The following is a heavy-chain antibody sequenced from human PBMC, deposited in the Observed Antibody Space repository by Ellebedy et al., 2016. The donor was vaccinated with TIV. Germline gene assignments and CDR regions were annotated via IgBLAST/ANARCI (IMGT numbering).Heavy chain of an antibody. CDR2: IYYSGST. CDR3: ARDLHLDYYGSGSYPWWYFDL. V-gene: IGHV4-31*03. Sequence: SETLSLTCTVSGGSISSGGYYWSWIRQHPGKGLEWIGYIYYSGSTYHNPSLKSRVTISVDTSKNQFSLKLSSVTAADTAVYYCARDLHLDYYGSGSYPWWYFDLWGRGTLVTVSS. D-gene: IGHD3-10*01. J-gene: IGHJ2*01. CDR1: GGSISSGGYY.